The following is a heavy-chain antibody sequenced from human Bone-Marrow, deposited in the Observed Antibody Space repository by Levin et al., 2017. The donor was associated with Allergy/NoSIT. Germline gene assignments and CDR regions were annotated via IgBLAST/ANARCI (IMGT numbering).Heavy chain of an antibody. Sequence: PSETLSLTCSVSDGSFSDYYWSWLRQPPGKGLEWIGSVFHSGNTNSNPSLRSRVTISVDTSKNQFSLKVTSVTAAATAVYFGARDLGIMQGFFDLWGRGTLVTVSS. CDR3: ARDLGIMQGFFDL. V-gene: IGHV4-59*01. CDR1: DGSFSDYY. J-gene: IGHJ2*01. D-gene: IGHD7-27*01. CDR2: VFHSGNT.